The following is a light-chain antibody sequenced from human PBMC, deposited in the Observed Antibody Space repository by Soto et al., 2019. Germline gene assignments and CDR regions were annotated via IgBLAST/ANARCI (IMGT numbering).Light chain of an antibody. Sequence: QSALTQPRSVSGSPGQSVTISCTGTSSNVGGYNYVSWYQQHPGKAPKLMISDVTNRPSGVPDRFSGSKSGNTASLTISGLQPEDEAEYYCCSYAGTYIHYVFGSGTKLTVL. CDR1: SSNVGGYNY. CDR3: CSYAGTYIHYV. CDR2: DVT. J-gene: IGLJ1*01. V-gene: IGLV2-11*01.